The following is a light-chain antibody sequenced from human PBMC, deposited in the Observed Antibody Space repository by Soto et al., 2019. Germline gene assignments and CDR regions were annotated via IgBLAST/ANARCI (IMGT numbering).Light chain of an antibody. CDR3: QQNYNLQGT. CDR2: AAS. J-gene: IGKJ1*01. V-gene: IGKV3-11*01. CDR1: QSIGSY. Sequence: EIVLTQSPATLSFSPGDIATLSFWASQSIGSYVNWFQQKPCQPPRLLIYAASTRVIGIPDRISGSGSGTDFSLTISSLEPEDSAIYYCQQNYNLQGTFGQGTKVDIK.